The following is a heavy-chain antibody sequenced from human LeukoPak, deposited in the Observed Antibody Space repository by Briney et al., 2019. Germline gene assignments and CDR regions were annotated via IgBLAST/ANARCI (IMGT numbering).Heavy chain of an antibody. Sequence: SETLSLTCTVSGGSISSYYWSWIRQPPGKGLEWSGYIYTCGSTKYNPALKSRVTISVDTPKNQFSLKLSPVTAADTAVYYWARAVAGATGPIPFDPWGQGTLVTVSS. V-gene: IGHV4-4*09. CDR2: IYTCGST. D-gene: IGHD1-26*01. CDR3: ARAVAGATGPIPFDP. CDR1: GGSISSYY. J-gene: IGHJ5*02.